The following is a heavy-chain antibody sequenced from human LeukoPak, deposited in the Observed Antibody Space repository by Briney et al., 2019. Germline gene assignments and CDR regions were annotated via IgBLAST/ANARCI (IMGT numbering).Heavy chain of an antibody. CDR3: ARGIFALDY. Sequence: ASVKVSCKTSGYNFTNYGITWVRSAPGQGLEWMGWISSYNANTKYAEKFQGRISMTTDTSTSTAYMELTSLRSVDTAVHYCARGIFALDYWGQGTLVTVSS. D-gene: IGHD3-3*02. V-gene: IGHV1-18*01. CDR1: GYNFTNYG. J-gene: IGHJ4*02. CDR2: ISSYNANT.